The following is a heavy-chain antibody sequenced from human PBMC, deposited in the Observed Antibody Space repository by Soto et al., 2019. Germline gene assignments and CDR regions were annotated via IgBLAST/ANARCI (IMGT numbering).Heavy chain of an antibody. J-gene: IGHJ6*02. Sequence: SVKVSCKASGGTINNFAISWERQAPGQGLEWMGGIIPIFGTANYAQKFQDRITITADESTSTAYMELSSLRSEDTAVYYCARGVLGRDGFTTYYHYYGMDVWGQWTTVTVSS. CDR3: ARGVLGRDGFTTYYHYYGMDV. D-gene: IGHD3-10*01. V-gene: IGHV1-69*13. CDR2: IIPIFGTA. CDR1: GGTINNFA.